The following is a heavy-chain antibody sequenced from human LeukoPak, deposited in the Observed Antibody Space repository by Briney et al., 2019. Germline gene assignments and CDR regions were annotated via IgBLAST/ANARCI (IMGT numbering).Heavy chain of an antibody. Sequence: GGSLRLSCAASGFTFSTYGMSWVRQAPGKGLEWVSSISSSSTYINYADSVKGRFTISRDNAKNSLYLQMNSLRAEDTAVYYCARDRSPGNFDYWGQGTLVTVSS. D-gene: IGHD3-10*01. V-gene: IGHV3-21*01. CDR1: GFTFSTYG. CDR2: ISSSSTYI. J-gene: IGHJ4*02. CDR3: ARDRSPGNFDY.